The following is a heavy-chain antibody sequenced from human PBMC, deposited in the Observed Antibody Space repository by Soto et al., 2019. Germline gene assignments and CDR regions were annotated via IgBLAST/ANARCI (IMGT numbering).Heavy chain of an antibody. Sequence: PGGSLRLSCAGSGFTFSTHAMVWVRQAPGKGLEWVSSISSSGTYVYYADSVEGRFTIFRDDARNSVYLQMNSLTVEDTAVYYCARDGNYHELWGQGTPVTVSS. CDR1: GFTFSTHA. D-gene: IGHD1-7*01. V-gene: IGHV3-21*01. J-gene: IGHJ4*02. CDR2: ISSSGTYV. CDR3: ARDGNYHEL.